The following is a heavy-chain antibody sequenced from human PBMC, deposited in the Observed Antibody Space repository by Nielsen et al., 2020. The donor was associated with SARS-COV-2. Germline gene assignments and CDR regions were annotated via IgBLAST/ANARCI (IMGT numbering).Heavy chain of an antibody. CDR1: GGSLSSGGYY. CDR2: IYYSGST. V-gene: IGHV4-31*03. D-gene: IGHD2-15*01. CDR3: ARHGGYCSGGSCYSNWFDP. J-gene: IGHJ5*02. Sequence: TLSLTCTVSGGSLSSGGYYWTWIRQHPGKGLECIGYIYYSGSTYYNPSLKSRVTISLDTSKNQFSLKLSSVTAADTAVYYCARHGGYCSGGSCYSNWFDPWGQGTLVTVSS.